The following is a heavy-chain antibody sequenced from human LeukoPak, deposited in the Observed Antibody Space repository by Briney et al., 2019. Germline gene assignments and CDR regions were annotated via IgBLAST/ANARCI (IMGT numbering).Heavy chain of an antibody. CDR2: IYYSGST. Sequence: SETLSLTCTVSGGSISSSSYYWGWIRQPPGKGLEWIGSIYYSGSTYYNPSLKSRVTISVDTSKNQFSLKLSSVTAADTAVYYSARRSPSIDYYYYYMDVWGKGTTVTVSS. CDR3: ARRSPSIDYYYYYMDV. CDR1: GGSISSSSYY. J-gene: IGHJ6*03. D-gene: IGHD1-26*01. V-gene: IGHV4-39*07.